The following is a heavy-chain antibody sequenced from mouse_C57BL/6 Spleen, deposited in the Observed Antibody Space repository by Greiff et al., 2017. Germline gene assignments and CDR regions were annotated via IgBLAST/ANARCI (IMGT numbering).Heavy chain of an antibody. CDR3: ARNCGSSYLGAY. CDR1: GFTFSDYG. J-gene: IGHJ3*01. D-gene: IGHD1-1*01. V-gene: IGHV5-17*01. CDR2: ISSGSSPI. Sequence: EVQLVESGGGLVKPGGSLKLSCAASGFTFSDYGLHWVRQAPGKGLDWVAYISSGSSPIDYADTVKGRFTISRDNAKNTLFLKMNSLRSEDTAMYYCARNCGSSYLGAYWGQGTLVTVSA.